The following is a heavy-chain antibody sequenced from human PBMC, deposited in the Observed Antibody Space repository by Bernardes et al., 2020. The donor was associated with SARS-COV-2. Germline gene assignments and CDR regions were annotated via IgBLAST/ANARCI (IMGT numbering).Heavy chain of an antibody. CDR2: IDWDDDK. Sequence: SGHTLGKATQTLTLTCPFSWFSLSPSGMCVSWIRQPPGKALEWLALIDWDDDKYYSTSLKTRLIISKDTSKNQVVLTMTNMDPVDTATYYCARITEYYYYYGMDVWGQGTTVTVSS. V-gene: IGHV2-70*01. CDR1: WFSLSPSGMC. J-gene: IGHJ6*02. CDR3: ARITEYYYYYGMDV.